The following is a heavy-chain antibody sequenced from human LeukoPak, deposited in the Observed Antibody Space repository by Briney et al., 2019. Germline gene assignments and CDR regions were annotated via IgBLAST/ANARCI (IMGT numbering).Heavy chain of an antibody. CDR2: IYPRDGST. CDR1: GYTFTSNY. V-gene: IGHV1-46*01. J-gene: IGHJ4*02. CDR3: ARDQEGFDY. Sequence: ASVNVSCKASGYTFTSNYIHWVRQAPGQGLEWMGMIYPRDGSTSYAQKFQGRVTVTRDTSTSTVHMELSGLRSEDTAVYYCARDQEGFDYWGQGTLVTVSS.